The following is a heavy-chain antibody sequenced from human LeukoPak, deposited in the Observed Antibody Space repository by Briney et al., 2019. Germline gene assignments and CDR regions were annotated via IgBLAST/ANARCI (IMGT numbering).Heavy chain of an antibody. CDR2: IYSGGST. CDR1: GFTVSSNY. J-gene: IGHJ4*02. Sequence: GGSLRLSCAASGFTVSSNYMSWVRQAPGKGLEWVSVIYSGGSTYYADSVKGRFTISRDNSKNTLYLQMNSLRAEDTAVYYCAYKRGRYEYYFDYWGQGTLVTVSS. CDR3: AYKRGRYEYYFDY. D-gene: IGHD5-12*01. V-gene: IGHV3-66*02.